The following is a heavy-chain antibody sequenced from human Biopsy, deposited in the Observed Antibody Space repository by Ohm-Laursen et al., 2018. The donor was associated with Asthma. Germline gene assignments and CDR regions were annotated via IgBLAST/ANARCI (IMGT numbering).Heavy chain of an antibody. J-gene: IGHJ3*02. CDR2: IYFSGNT. D-gene: IGHD2-15*01. CDR3: ARGSSSSLSYPDAFDI. V-gene: IGHV4-59*01. CDR1: GGSITSFY. Sequence: GTLSLTCTVSGGSITSFYWSWIRQPPGRGLEWIGYIYFSGNTNYNPSLKSRVTISIYTSKNHFSLKLTSVTAADTAVYYCARGSSSSLSYPDAFDIWGQGTMVTVSS.